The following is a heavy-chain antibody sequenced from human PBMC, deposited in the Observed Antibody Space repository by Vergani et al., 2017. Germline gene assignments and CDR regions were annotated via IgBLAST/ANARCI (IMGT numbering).Heavy chain of an antibody. V-gene: IGHV4-31*03. Sequence: QVQLQESGPGLVKPSQTLSLPCTVSGGSISSGGYYWSWIPQHPGKGLEWIGYIYYSGSTYYNPSPKSRVTISVDTSKNQFSLKLSSVTAADTAVYYCARHRTRWSGSSTDYYYYMDVWGKGTTVTVSS. CDR2: IYYSGST. CDR3: ARHRTRWSGSSTDYYYYMDV. D-gene: IGHD2-2*01. J-gene: IGHJ6*03. CDR1: GGSISSGGYY.